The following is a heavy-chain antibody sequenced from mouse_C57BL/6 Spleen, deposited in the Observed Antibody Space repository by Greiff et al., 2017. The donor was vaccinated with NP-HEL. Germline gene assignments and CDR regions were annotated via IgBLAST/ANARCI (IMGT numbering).Heavy chain of an antibody. CDR2: FHPYNDDT. CDR1: GYTFTTYP. J-gene: IGHJ2*01. V-gene: IGHV1-47*01. Sequence: VHLVESGAELVKPGASVKMSCKASGYTFTTYPIEWMKQNHGKSLEWIGNFHPYNDDTKYNEKFKGKATLTVEKSSSTVYLELSRLTSDDSAVYYCARGGYYGKGEGFDYWGQGTTLTVSS. D-gene: IGHD2-1*01. CDR3: ARGGYYGKGEGFDY.